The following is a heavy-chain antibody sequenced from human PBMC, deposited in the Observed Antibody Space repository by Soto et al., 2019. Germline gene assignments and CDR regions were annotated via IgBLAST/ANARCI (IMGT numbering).Heavy chain of an antibody. CDR1: GFTFSSYA. CDR3: ASPNNSSSWSGLDY. V-gene: IGHV3-30-3*01. CDR2: ISYDGSNK. D-gene: IGHD6-13*01. Sequence: QVQLVESGGGVVQPGRSLRLSCAASGFTFSSYAMHWVRQAPGKGLEWVAVISYDGSNKYYADSVKGRFTISRDNSKNTLYLQMNSLRAEDTAVYYCASPNNSSSWSGLDYWGQGTLVTVSS. J-gene: IGHJ4*02.